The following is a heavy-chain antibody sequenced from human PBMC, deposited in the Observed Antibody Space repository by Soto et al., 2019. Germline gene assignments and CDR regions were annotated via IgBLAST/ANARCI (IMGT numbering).Heavy chain of an antibody. J-gene: IGHJ4*02. CDR3: ARDRRYDKDY. CDR2: INPNSGGT. D-gene: IGHD3-22*01. Sequence: ASVQVACKGCGCTLTGYYMHWVRQAPGQGLEWMGWINPNSGGTNYAQKFQGRVTMTRDTSISTAYMELSRLRSDDTAVYYCARDRRYDKDYWGQGTLVTVSS. V-gene: IGHV1-2*02. CDR1: GCTLTGYY.